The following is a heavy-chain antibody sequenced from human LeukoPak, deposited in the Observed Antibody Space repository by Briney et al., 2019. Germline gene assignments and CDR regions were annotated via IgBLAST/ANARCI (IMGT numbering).Heavy chain of an antibody. V-gene: IGHV1-2*02. J-gene: IGHJ5*02. CDR2: IHPNSCGT. Sequence: ASVKVSCKASGYTFTGYYMHWVRQAPGQGLEWMGWIHPNSCGTNYAQKFQGRVTMTRDTSISTAYMELSRLRSDDTAVYYCAREVSSSSCNWFDPWGQGTLVTVSS. CDR3: AREVSSSSCNWFDP. CDR1: GYTFTGYY. D-gene: IGHD6-13*01.